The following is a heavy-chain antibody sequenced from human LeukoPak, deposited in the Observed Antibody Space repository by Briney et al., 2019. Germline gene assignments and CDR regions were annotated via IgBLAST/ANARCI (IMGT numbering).Heavy chain of an antibody. V-gene: IGHV1-2*02. D-gene: IGHD3-22*01. CDR3: ARVRPGDYYDSSGYWGWFDP. CDR2: INPNSGGT. Sequence: ASLRLSCKASGYTFTGYYIPWVRQAPGQRLECRGWINPNSGGTNYAQKFQGRVTMTRDTSISTAYMELSRLRSDDTAVYYCARVRPGDYYDSSGYWGWFDPWGQGTLVTVSS. J-gene: IGHJ5*02. CDR1: GYTFTGYY.